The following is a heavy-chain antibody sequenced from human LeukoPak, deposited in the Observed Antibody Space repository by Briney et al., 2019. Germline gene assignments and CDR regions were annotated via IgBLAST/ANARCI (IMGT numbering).Heavy chain of an antibody. CDR2: ISGSGGST. V-gene: IGHV3-23*01. CDR3: AKGGRITALLPFDY. J-gene: IGHJ4*02. CDR1: GFTFSSYV. D-gene: IGHD6-13*01. Sequence: PGGSLRLSCAASGFTFSSYVMSWVRQAPGKGLEWVSAISGSGGSTYYADSVKGRFTISRDNSKNTLYLQVSSLRAEDTAVYRCAKGGRITALLPFDYWGQGTLVTVSS.